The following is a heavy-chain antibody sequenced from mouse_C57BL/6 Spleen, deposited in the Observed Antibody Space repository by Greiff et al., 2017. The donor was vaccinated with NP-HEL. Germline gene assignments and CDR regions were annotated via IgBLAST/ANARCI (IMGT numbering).Heavy chain of an antibody. CDR1: GYTFTSYW. J-gene: IGHJ2*01. V-gene: IGHV1-7*01. Sequence: QVQLQQSGAELAKPGASVKLSCKASGYTFTSYWMHWVKQRPGQGLEWIGYINPSSGYTKYNQKFKDKATLTADKSSSTAYMQLSSLTYEDSAGYYCARGAAQAPFYFDYWGQGTTLTVSS. D-gene: IGHD3-2*02. CDR3: ARGAAQAPFYFDY. CDR2: INPSSGYT.